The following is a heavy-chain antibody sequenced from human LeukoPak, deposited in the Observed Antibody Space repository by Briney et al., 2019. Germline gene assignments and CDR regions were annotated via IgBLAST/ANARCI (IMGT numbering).Heavy chain of an antibody. CDR2: IYYSGST. V-gene: IGHV4-59*01. D-gene: IGHD6-13*01. Sequence: SETLSLTCTVPGGSTSSYYWSWIRQPPGKGLEWIGYIYYSGSTSYNPSLKSRVTISVDTSKDLFCLKPSSVTAEDTAVYYCARVTSAAGYYWYFDLWGRGTLVTVSS. J-gene: IGHJ2*01. CDR3: ARVTSAAGYYWYFDL. CDR1: GGSTSSYY.